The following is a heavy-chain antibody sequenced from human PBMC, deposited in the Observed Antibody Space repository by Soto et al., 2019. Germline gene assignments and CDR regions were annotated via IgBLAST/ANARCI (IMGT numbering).Heavy chain of an antibody. D-gene: IGHD3-3*01. CDR1: GGSISSYY. CDR2: IYTSGST. V-gene: IGHV4-4*07. Sequence: PSETLSLTCTVSGGSISSYYWSWIRQPAGKGLEWIGRIYTSGSTNYNPSLKSRVTMSVDTSKNQFSLKLSSVTAADTAVYYCARELTYYDFLSGYYGYYFDYWGQVTLVTVSS. CDR3: ARELTYYDFLSGYYGYYFDY. J-gene: IGHJ4*02.